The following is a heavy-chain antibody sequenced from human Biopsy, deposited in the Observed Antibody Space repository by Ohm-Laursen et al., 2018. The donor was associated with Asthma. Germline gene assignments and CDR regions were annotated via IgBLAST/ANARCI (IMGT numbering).Heavy chain of an antibody. CDR2: INAGNGNT. Sequence: SVKVSCKASGYTFTSYAMHWVRQAPGQRLEWMGWINAGNGNTKYSQKFQGRVTITRDTSASTAYMELSSPRSEDTAVYYCASSIAVADSDAFDIWGQGTMVTVSS. V-gene: IGHV1-3*01. CDR3: ASSIAVADSDAFDI. CDR1: GYTFTSYA. D-gene: IGHD6-19*01. J-gene: IGHJ3*02.